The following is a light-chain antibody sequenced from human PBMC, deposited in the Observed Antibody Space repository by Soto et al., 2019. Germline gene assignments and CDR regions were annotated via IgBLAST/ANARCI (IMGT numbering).Light chain of an antibody. CDR2: GAS. CDR3: QQYGSSPPYT. CDR1: HSVSSIY. V-gene: IGKV3-20*01. J-gene: IGKJ2*01. Sequence: EIVLTQSPGTLSLSPGERATLSCRASHSVSSIYLAWYQQKPGQAPRLLIYGASSRATGIPDGFSGSGSGTDFTLTISRLEPEDFAVYYCQQYGSSPPYTFGQGTKLEIK.